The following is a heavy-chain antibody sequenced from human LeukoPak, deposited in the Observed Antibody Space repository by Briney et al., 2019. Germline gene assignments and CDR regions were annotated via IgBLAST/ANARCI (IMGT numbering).Heavy chain of an antibody. Sequence: SETLSLTCTVSGGSISSYYWSWIRQPPGKGLEWIGYIYYSGSTNYNPSLKSRVTISVDTSKNQFSLKLSSVTAADTAVYYCARDVGYNLSGYYYYYGMDVWGQGTLVTVSS. CDR2: IYYSGST. CDR3: ARDVGYNLSGYYYYYGMDV. D-gene: IGHD1-1*01. CDR1: GGSISSYY. V-gene: IGHV4-59*01. J-gene: IGHJ6*02.